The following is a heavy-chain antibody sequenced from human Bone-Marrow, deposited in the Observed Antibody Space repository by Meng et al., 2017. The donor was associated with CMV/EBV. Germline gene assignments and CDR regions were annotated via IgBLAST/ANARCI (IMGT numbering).Heavy chain of an antibody. CDR2: IIPIFGTA. V-gene: IGHV1-69*05. CDR3: ARDRRMLSGGDCYDY. CDR1: GGTFSSYA. J-gene: IGHJ4*02. D-gene: IGHD2-21*01. Sequence: SVKVSCKASGGTFSSYAISWVRQAPGQGLEWMGGIIPIFGTANYAQKFQGRVTITTDESTSTAYMELSSLRSEDTAVYYCARDRRMLSGGDCYDYWGQGTLVTVSS.